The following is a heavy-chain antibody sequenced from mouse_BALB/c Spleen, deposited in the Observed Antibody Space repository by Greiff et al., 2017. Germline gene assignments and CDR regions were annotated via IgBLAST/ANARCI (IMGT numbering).Heavy chain of an antibody. CDR2: IDPETGGT. V-gene: IGHV1-15*01. D-gene: IGHD1-1*01. CDR1: GYTFTDYE. Sequence: QVQLQQSGAELVRPGASVTLSCKASGYTFTDYEMHWVKQTPVHGLEWIGAIDPETGGTAYNQKFKGKATLTADKSSSTAYMELRSLTSEDSAVYYCTRYYYGSSYEGYFDDWGQGTTLTVSS. J-gene: IGHJ2*01. CDR3: TRYYYGSSYEGYFDD.